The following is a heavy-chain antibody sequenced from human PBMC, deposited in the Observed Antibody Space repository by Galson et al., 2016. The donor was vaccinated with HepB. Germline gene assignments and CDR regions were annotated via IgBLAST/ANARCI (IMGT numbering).Heavy chain of an antibody. J-gene: IGHJ4*02. V-gene: IGHV3-64D*06. CDR1: GFTFSNYA. Sequence: SLRLSCAASGFTFSNYAMHWVRQAPETGLEYVSAIGSDGTTTYYSDSFRGRFTISRDNSKSTLYLQMNSLRADDTAVYYCVKDVVGSIFGVVSNLDYWGQGTLVTVSS. CDR3: VKDVVGSIFGVVSNLDY. D-gene: IGHD3-3*01. CDR2: IGSDGTTT.